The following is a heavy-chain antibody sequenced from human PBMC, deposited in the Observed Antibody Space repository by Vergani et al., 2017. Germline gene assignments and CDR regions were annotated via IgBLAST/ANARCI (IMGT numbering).Heavy chain of an antibody. CDR1: GGSISSGSYY. CDR3: AKSGGGLRSMFDP. CDR2: IYTSGST. J-gene: IGHJ5*02. D-gene: IGHD2-15*01. Sequence: QVQLQESGPGLVKPSQTLSLTCTVSGGSISSGSYYWSWIRQPAGKGLEWIGRIYTSGSTNYNPSLKSRVTISVDTSKNQFSLKLSSVTAADTAVYYCAKSGGGLRSMFDPWGQGTLVTVSS. V-gene: IGHV4-61*02.